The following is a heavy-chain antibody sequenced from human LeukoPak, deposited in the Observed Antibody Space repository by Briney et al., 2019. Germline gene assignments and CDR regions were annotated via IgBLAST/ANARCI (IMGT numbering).Heavy chain of an antibody. V-gene: IGHV3-23*01. CDR3: AKDTRITMTNAFDI. Sequence: PGGSLRLSCAVSGITLSNYGMSWVRQAPGKGLEWVAGISDSGGRTNYADSVKGRFTISRDNPKNTLYLQMNSLRAEDTAVYYCAKDTRITMTNAFDIWGQGTMVTVSS. CDR1: GITLSNYG. D-gene: IGHD3-22*01. J-gene: IGHJ3*02. CDR2: ISDSGGRT.